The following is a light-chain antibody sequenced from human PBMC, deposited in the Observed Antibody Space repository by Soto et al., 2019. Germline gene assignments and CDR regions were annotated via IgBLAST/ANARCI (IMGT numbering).Light chain of an antibody. CDR1: VSDVGTFGP. Sequence: QSALTQPASVSGSPGQSITISCTGSVSDVGTFGPVSWYQQHPGQVPKLIIYEGNRRPSGVSGRFSGSKSGNTASLTISGLQAEDEADYDCFSYVGARTYVFGSGTKLTGL. CDR3: FSYVGARTYV. CDR2: EGN. V-gene: IGLV2-23*01. J-gene: IGLJ1*01.